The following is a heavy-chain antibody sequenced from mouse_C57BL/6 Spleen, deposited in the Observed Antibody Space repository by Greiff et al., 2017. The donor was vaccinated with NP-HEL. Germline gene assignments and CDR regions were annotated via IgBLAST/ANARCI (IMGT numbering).Heavy chain of an antibody. V-gene: IGHV5-17*01. CDR2: ISSGSSTI. D-gene: IGHD1-1*01. J-gene: IGHJ1*03. Sequence: EVQGVESGGGLVKPGGSLKLSCAASGFTFSDYGMHWVRQAPEKGLEWVAYISSGSSTIYYADTVKGRFTISRDNAKNTLFLQMTSLRSEDTAMYYCASLYYYGSSYWYFDVWGTGTTVTVSS. CDR1: GFTFSDYG. CDR3: ASLYYYGSSYWYFDV.